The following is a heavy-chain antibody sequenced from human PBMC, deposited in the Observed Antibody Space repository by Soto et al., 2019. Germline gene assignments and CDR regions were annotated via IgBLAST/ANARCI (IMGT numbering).Heavy chain of an antibody. J-gene: IGHJ4*02. CDR3: ARRARDGRNSAIDF. V-gene: IGHV3-23*01. CDR2: INGSGSET. CDR1: GFTFRSHA. Sequence: EVQLSESGGGLVQPGGSLRLSCAASGFTFRSHAMNWVRQAPGKGLEWVSDINGSGSETYYGNSVKGRFTTSRDNSNSMSFLQLNSLRGDDTAVYYCARRARDGRNSAIDFWGQGTLVTVSS. D-gene: IGHD1-1*01.